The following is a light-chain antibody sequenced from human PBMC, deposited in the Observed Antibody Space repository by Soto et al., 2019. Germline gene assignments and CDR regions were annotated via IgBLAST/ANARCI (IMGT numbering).Light chain of an antibody. CDR1: QSISSW. CDR3: QQYNSYSRT. V-gene: IGKV1-5*03. Sequence: DIQMTQSPSTLSASVGDRVTITCRASQSISSWLAWYQQKPRKAPKPLIYKASSLESGVPSRFSGSGSGTEFTLTISSLQPDDFATYYCQQYNSYSRTFGQGTKVEIK. CDR2: KAS. J-gene: IGKJ1*01.